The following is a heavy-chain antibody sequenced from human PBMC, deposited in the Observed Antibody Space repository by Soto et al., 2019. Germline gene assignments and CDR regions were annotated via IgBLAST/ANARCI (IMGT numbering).Heavy chain of an antibody. J-gene: IGHJ4*02. Sequence: GGSLRLSCAASGFMFNSYVMHWVRRAPGKGLEWVGFISYDGTKKDYADSVKGRFSIFRDNSKNTVYLQMNSLRAEDTAIYYCVKDVGYGFILFDYWGQGTLVTVSS. D-gene: IGHD3-10*01. CDR2: ISYDGTKK. CDR1: GFMFNSYV. V-gene: IGHV3-30*04. CDR3: VKDVGYGFILFDY.